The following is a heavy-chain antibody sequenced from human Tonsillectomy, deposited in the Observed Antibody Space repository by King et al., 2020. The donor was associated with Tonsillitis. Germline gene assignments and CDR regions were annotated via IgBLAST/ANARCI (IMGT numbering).Heavy chain of an antibody. Sequence: VQLVESGGGLVQPGGSLRLSCAASGFTCSSYWMTWVRQAPGKGLEWVANIKQDGSEKYYVDSVKGRFTISRDNAKNSLYLQMSSLRAEDTAVYYCARDSTVLGYYGMDVWGQGTTVTVSS. CDR1: GFTCSSYW. V-gene: IGHV3-7*01. J-gene: IGHJ6*02. D-gene: IGHD3-10*01. CDR2: IKQDGSEK. CDR3: ARDSTVLGYYGMDV.